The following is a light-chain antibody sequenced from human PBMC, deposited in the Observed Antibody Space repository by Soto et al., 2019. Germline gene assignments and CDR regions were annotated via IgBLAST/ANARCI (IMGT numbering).Light chain of an antibody. CDR3: SSYRGSNTWV. CDR2: EVS. J-gene: IGLJ3*02. CDR1: SSDAGGYNY. Sequence: QSVLTQPASVSGSPGQSITISCTGTSSDAGGYNYVSWYQQHPGKAPKLMIYEVSNRPSGVSNRFSGSKSGNTASLTISGLQAEDEADYYCSSYRGSNTWVFGGGTKLTVL. V-gene: IGLV2-14*01.